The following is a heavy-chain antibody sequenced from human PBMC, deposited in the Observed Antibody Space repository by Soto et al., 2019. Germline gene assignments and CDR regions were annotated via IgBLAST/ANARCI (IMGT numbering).Heavy chain of an antibody. CDR1: GYTFTGYY. V-gene: IGHV1-2*02. J-gene: IGHJ1*01. CDR3: ASRAPYSSGWGWSAEYFQH. CDR2: INPNSGGT. Sequence: ASVKVSCKASGYTFTGYYMHWVRQAPGQGLEWMGWINPNSGGTNYAQKFQGRVTMTRDTSISTAYMELSRLRSDDTAVYYCASRAPYSSGWGWSAEYFQHWGQGTLVTVSS. D-gene: IGHD6-19*01.